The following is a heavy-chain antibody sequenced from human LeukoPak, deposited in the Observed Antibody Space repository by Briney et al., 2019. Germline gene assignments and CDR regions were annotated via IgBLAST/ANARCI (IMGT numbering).Heavy chain of an antibody. CDR2: IIPILGIA. CDR1: GGTFSSYA. D-gene: IGHD1-26*01. J-gene: IGHJ4*02. Sequence: GASVKVSCKASGGTFSSYAISWVRQAPGQGLEWMGRIIPILGIANYAQKFQGRVTITADKSTSIAYMELSSLRSEDTAVYYCASLVGAGGFDYWGQGTLVTVSS. CDR3: ASLVGAGGFDY. V-gene: IGHV1-69*04.